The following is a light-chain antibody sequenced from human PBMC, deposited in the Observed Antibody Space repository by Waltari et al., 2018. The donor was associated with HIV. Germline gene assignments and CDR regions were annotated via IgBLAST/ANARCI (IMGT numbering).Light chain of an antibody. CDR3: QSYDSGLGGV. Sequence: QSVLTQPPSVSGAPGQSVTISCPRGHSTIAADHGVHWYRQLPGTAPNLLIYDNNNRPSGVPDLFSGSKSGTSASLAITGRQAEDEADYYCQSYDSGLGGVFGGGTKLIVL. V-gene: IGLV1-40*01. J-gene: IGLJ2*01. CDR2: DNN. CDR1: HSTIAADHG.